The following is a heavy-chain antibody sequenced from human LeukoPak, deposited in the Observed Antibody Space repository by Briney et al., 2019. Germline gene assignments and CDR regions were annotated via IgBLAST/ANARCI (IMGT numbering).Heavy chain of an antibody. J-gene: IGHJ6*02. CDR1: GFTFSSYG. CDR2: IRYDGSNK. CDR3: ANKAARAVIV. Sequence: GGSLRLSCAAAGFTFSSYGMHWGRHAPGKGLEWVAFIRYDGSNKYYADSVKGRFTISRDNSKNTLYLQMNSLRAEDTAVYYCANKAARAVIVWRQGTTVTVSS. V-gene: IGHV3-30*02. D-gene: IGHD6-13*01.